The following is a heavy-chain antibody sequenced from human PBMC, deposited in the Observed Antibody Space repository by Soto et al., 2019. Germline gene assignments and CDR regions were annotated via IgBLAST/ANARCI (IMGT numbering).Heavy chain of an antibody. D-gene: IGHD3-3*01. Sequence: PGGSLRLSCAASGFTFSSYAMHWVCQAPGKGLEWVAVISYDGSNKYYADSVKGRFTISRDNSKNTLYLQMNSLRAEDTAVYYCARDTPPYTIFGVVTPYYYYYGMDVWGQGTTVTVSS. CDR1: GFTFSSYA. J-gene: IGHJ6*02. V-gene: IGHV3-30-3*01. CDR3: ARDTPPYTIFGVVTPYYYYYGMDV. CDR2: ISYDGSNK.